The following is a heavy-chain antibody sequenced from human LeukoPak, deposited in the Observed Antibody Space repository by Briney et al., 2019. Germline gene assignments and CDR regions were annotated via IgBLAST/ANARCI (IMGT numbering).Heavy chain of an antibody. J-gene: IGHJ4*02. CDR3: AKDGVTSSGYYSHFDY. CDR2: ISSRSNTI. V-gene: IGHV3-48*01. Sequence: GGSLRLSCAASGFTFSTYSMNWVRQAPGKGLEWVSDISSRSNTIYYADSVKGRFTISRDNAKNTLYLQMNSLRAEDTAVYYCAKDGVTSSGYYSHFDYWGQGTLVTVSS. D-gene: IGHD3-22*01. CDR1: GFTFSTYS.